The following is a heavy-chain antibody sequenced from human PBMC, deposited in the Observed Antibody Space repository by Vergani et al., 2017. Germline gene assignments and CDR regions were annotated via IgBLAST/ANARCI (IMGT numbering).Heavy chain of an antibody. D-gene: IGHD2-2*01. Sequence: EVQLLESGGGLVQPGGTLRLSCAASGFTFSSYAMSWVRQAPGKGLEWVSAISGSGGSTYYADSVKGRFTISRDNSKNTPYLQMNSLRAEDTAVYYCAKDGTLGYCSSTSCPWGQGTLVTVSS. J-gene: IGHJ5*02. CDR3: AKDGTLGYCSSTSCP. CDR2: ISGSGGST. CDR1: GFTFSSYA. V-gene: IGHV3-23*01.